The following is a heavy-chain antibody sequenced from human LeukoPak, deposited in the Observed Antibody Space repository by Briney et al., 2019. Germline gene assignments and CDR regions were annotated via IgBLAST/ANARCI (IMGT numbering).Heavy chain of an antibody. V-gene: IGHV4-4*07. Sequence: SETLSLTCTVSGGSISIYYWNWIRQPAGKGLEGIGRILTSGITNYNPSLKSRVTMSVDTSKNQFSLNLSSVIAADTAIYYCARETSGAYYNPLGYMDVWGKGTTVTVSS. J-gene: IGHJ6*03. CDR3: ARETSGAYYNPLGYMDV. CDR1: GGSISIYY. D-gene: IGHD3-10*01. CDR2: ILTSGIT.